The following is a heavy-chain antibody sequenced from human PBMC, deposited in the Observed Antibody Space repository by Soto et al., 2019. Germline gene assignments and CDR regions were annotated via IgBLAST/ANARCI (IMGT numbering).Heavy chain of an antibody. J-gene: IGHJ5*02. CDR2: IIPIFGTA. V-gene: IGHV1-69*01. D-gene: IGHD3-16*01. CDR3: AGGDRLGGNNWFDP. CDR1: GGTFSSYA. Sequence: QVQLVQSGAEVKKPGSSVKVSCKASGGTFSSYAISWVRQAPGQGLEWMGGIIPIFGTANYAQKFQGRVTINADESTSTAYIELSSLRSEDTAVYYCAGGDRLGGNNWFDPWGQGTLVTVSS.